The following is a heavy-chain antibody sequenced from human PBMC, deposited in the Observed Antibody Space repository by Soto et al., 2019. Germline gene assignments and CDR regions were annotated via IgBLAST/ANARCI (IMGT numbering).Heavy chain of an antibody. CDR2: INPNSGGT. Sequence: ASVKVSCKASGYTFTGYYIHWVRQAPGQGLEWMGWINPNSGGTNYAQKFQGWVTMTRDTSISTAYMELSRLRSDDTAVYYCARDAKRRITVFGVVTSVYYYGMDVWGQGTTVTVSS. CDR1: GYTFTGYY. D-gene: IGHD3-3*01. J-gene: IGHJ6*02. CDR3: ARDAKRRITVFGVVTSVYYYGMDV. V-gene: IGHV1-2*04.